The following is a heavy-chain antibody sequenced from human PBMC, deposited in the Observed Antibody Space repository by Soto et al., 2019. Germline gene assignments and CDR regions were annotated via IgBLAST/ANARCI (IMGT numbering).Heavy chain of an antibody. CDR2: IIPILGIA. CDR1: GGTFSSYT. D-gene: IGHD6-13*01. Sequence: QVQLVQSGAEVKKPGSSVKVSCKASGGTFSSYTISWVRQAPGQGLEWMGRIIPILGIANYAQKFQGRVTITADKSTDTAYMELRSLRSEDTAVYYCARHAGSSWYFLLDYWGQGTLVTVSS. CDR3: ARHAGSSWYFLLDY. J-gene: IGHJ4*02. V-gene: IGHV1-69*02.